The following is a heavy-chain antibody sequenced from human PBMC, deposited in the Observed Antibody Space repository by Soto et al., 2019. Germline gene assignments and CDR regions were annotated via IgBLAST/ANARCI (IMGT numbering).Heavy chain of an antibody. CDR2: IWYDGSNK. J-gene: IGHJ4*02. CDR1: GFTFSSYG. CDR3: AREKVDYDDYSNYPIDY. D-gene: IGHD4-4*01. V-gene: IGHV3-33*01. Sequence: QVQLVESGGGVVQPGRSLRLSCAAYGFTFSSYGMHWVRQAPGKGLEWVAVIWYDGSNKYYADSVKGRFTISRDNSKNTLYLQMNSLRAEDTAVYYCAREKVDYDDYSNYPIDYWGQGTLVTVSS.